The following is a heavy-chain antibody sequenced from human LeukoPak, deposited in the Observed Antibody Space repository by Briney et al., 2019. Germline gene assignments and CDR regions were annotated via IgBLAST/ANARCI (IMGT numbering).Heavy chain of an antibody. CDR3: AGAGIAVAGNAEYFQH. D-gene: IGHD6-19*01. Sequence: GESLKISCKGSGYSFTSYWISWVRQMPGKGLEWMGRIDPSDSYTNYSPSFQGHVTISADRSISTAYLQWSSLKASDTAMYYCAGAGIAVAGNAEYFQHWGQGTLVTVSS. CDR1: GYSFTSYW. V-gene: IGHV5-10-1*01. CDR2: IDPSDSYT. J-gene: IGHJ1*01.